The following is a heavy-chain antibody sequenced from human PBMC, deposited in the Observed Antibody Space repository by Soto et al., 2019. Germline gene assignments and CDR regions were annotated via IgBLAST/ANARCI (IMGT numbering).Heavy chain of an antibody. CDR1: GFTFSSYG. V-gene: IGHV3-30*03. CDR2: ISYDGNNR. CDR3: ASTWSGYYYFDS. D-gene: IGHD3-3*01. J-gene: IGHJ4*02. Sequence: GGSLRLSCAASGFTFSSYGMHWVRQAPGKGLEWVAVISYDGNNRYYGDSVKGRFTISRDNSKNTVYLQMNSLRVEDTAVYYCASTWSGYYYFDSWGQGTLVTVSS.